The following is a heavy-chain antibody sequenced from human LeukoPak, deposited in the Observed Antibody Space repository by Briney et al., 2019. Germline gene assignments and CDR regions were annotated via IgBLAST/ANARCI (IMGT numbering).Heavy chain of an antibody. D-gene: IGHD5-24*01. CDR1: GATVTTHY. CDR3: GGRLDMAKIAY. V-gene: IGHV4-59*02. J-gene: IGHJ4*02. CDR2: IYYNGRSGTT. Sequence: SDTLSLTCNVSGATVTTHYWSWIRQPPGGGLEWLGFIYYNGRSGTTNYHPSLKSRVTISLDTSKNHFSLRLTSVIGAATAVYFCGGRLDMAKIAYWGQGTGSPSPQ.